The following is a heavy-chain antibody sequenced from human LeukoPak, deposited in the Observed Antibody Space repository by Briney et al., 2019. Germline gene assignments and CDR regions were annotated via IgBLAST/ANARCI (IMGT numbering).Heavy chain of an antibody. D-gene: IGHD3-10*01. CDR2: INPNSGGT. V-gene: IGHV1-2*02. CDR1: GYTFSGYY. J-gene: IGHJ4*02. Sequence: ASVKVSCKASGYTFSGYYMHWVRQAPGQGLEWMGWINPNSGGTNYAQKFQGRVTMTRDTSISTAYMEMRSLRSDGTAVYYCARDLYSRRMNYYGSGSYFAYWGQGTLVTVSS. CDR3: ARDLYSRRMNYYGSGSYFAY.